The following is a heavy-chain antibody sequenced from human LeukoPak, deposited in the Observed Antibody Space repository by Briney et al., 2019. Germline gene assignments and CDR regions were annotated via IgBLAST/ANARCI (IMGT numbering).Heavy chain of an antibody. CDR3: ARGGWTVTEYFQH. D-gene: IGHD4-17*01. J-gene: IGHJ1*01. V-gene: IGHV4-39*07. CDR2: IYYSGST. Sequence: PSETLSLTCTVSGGSISSSSYYWGWIRQPPGKGLEWIGSIYYSGSTYYNPSLKSRVTISVDTSKNQFSLKLSSVTAADTAVYYCARGGWTVTEYFQHWGQGTLVTVSS. CDR1: GGSISSSSYY.